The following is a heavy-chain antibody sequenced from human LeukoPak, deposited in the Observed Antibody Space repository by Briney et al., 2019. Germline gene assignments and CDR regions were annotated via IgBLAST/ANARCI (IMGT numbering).Heavy chain of an antibody. V-gene: IGHV3-21*01. Sequence: GGSLRLSCAASGFTFSSYSMNWVRQAPGKGLEWVSSISSSSSYIYYADSVKGRFTISRDNAKNSLYLQMNSLRAEDTAVYYCAREYSSGWYGDVDYWGQGTLVTVSS. CDR3: AREYSSGWYGDVDY. CDR1: GFTFSSYS. J-gene: IGHJ4*02. CDR2: ISSSSSYI. D-gene: IGHD6-19*01.